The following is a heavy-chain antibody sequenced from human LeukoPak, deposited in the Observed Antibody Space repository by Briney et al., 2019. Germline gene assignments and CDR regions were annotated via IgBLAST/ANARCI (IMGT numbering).Heavy chain of an antibody. CDR3: ARPRTYGDEYFFDY. Sequence: PGGSLRLSCVASGFILSDYYMSWIRQAPGKGLEWVSYISHSSSYTNYADSVKGRFTISRDNAKNSLYLQMNSLRAEDTAVYYCARPRTYGDEYFFDYWGQGILVTVSS. J-gene: IGHJ4*02. V-gene: IGHV3-11*03. CDR1: GFILSDYY. D-gene: IGHD4-17*01. CDR2: ISHSSSYT.